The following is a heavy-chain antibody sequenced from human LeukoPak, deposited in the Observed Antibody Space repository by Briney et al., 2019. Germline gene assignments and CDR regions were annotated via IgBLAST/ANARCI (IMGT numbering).Heavy chain of an antibody. D-gene: IGHD3-16*02. CDR3: AREEHYRRYFAL. V-gene: IGHV3-53*01. CDR2: SYSGGSL. Sequence: GGSLRLSCAASGFTVSTNYMSWVRQAPGKGLEWVSVSYSGGSLYYADSVKGRFTISRDNSKNTLYLQMNSLRAEDTAVYFCAREEHYRRYFALWGRGTLVTVSS. J-gene: IGHJ2*01. CDR1: GFTVSTNY.